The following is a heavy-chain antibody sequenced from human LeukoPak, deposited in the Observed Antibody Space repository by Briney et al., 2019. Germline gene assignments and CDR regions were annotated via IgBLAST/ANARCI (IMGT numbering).Heavy chain of an antibody. D-gene: IGHD2-15*01. CDR3: TRGSFFDY. CDR2: TYYRSKWYN. CDR1: GDSVSGNSAA. Sequence: SQTLSLTCAISGDSVSGNSAAWNWIRQSPSRGLEWLGRTYYRSKWYNDYAISVKSRITINADTSKNQFSLQLNSVTPEDTAVYYCTRGSFFDYWGQGTLVIVSS. V-gene: IGHV6-1*01. J-gene: IGHJ4*02.